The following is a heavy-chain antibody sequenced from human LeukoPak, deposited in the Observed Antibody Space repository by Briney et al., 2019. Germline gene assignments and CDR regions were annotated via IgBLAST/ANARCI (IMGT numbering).Heavy chain of an antibody. CDR1: GFAFSRHT. D-gene: IGHD3-3*02. CDR2: IESDATNK. J-gene: IGHJ4*02. V-gene: IGHV3-30-3*01. CDR3: ARQDISLDD. Sequence: PGGSLRLSCAASGFAFSRHTMHWVRQAPGKGLEWVAVIESDATNKYHADSVKGRFTISRDNSKNTLYLQMSSLRPEDTALYFCARQDISLDDWGQGTLVTVSS.